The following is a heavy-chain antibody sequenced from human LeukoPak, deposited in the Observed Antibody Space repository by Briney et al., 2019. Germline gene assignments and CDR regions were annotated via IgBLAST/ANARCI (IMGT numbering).Heavy chain of an antibody. V-gene: IGHV1-58*01. CDR1: VFTVTSSA. Sequence: SVKVSCKASVFTVTSSAVQWVRQARGQRVDWIGWIVVGSGNTNYAQKFQERVTITRDMSTSTAYMELSSLRSEDTAVYHCAARGSSWAPDAFDIWGQGTMVTVSS. J-gene: IGHJ3*02. CDR2: IVVGSGNT. CDR3: AARGSSWAPDAFDI. D-gene: IGHD6-13*01.